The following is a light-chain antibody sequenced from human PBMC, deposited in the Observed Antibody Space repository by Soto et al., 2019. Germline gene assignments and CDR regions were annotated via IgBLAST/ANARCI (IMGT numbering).Light chain of an antibody. CDR2: KAS. CDR1: QSISDR. J-gene: IGKJ1*01. V-gene: IGKV1-5*03. Sequence: DTQVTQSPSTLSASVGDRVTITCRAGQSISDRMAWYQQKPGKAPKLLIYKASSLQSDVPSRFSGSGFGTDFTLTISSLQSDDFATYYCQIHNSWAFGQGTKVEI. CDR3: QIHNSWA.